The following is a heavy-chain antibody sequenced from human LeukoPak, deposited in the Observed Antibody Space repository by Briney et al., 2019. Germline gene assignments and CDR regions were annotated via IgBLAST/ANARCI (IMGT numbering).Heavy chain of an antibody. CDR3: ARASQPYYYYYMDV. CDR2: IYYSGST. Sequence: SETLSLTCTVSGGSISSYYWSWIRQPPGKGLEWIGYIYYSGSTNYNPSLKSRVTISVDTSKNQFSLKLSSVTAVDTAVYYCARASQPYYYYYMDVWGKGATVTISS. J-gene: IGHJ6*03. V-gene: IGHV4-59*01. CDR1: GGSISSYY. D-gene: IGHD2-2*01.